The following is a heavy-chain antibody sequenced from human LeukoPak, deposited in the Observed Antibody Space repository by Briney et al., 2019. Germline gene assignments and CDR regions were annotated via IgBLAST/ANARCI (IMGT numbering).Heavy chain of an antibody. Sequence: GASVKVSCKASGYTFTGYYVHWVRQAPGQGLEWMGWINPNSGGTNYAQRFQGRVTMTRDTSISTAYIELNRLRSDDTAVYYCARGYCTGGSCSGAWFDPWGQGTLVTVSS. V-gene: IGHV1-2*02. CDR1: GYTFTGYY. CDR3: ARGYCTGGSCSGAWFDP. CDR2: INPNSGGT. D-gene: IGHD2-15*01. J-gene: IGHJ5*02.